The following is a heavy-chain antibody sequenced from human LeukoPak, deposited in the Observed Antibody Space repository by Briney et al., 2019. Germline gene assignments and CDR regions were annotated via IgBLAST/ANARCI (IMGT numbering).Heavy chain of an antibody. D-gene: IGHD3-10*01. CDR3: ARVYGSGFNWFDP. J-gene: IGHJ5*02. CDR1: GYTFTGYY. V-gene: IGHV1-2*02. CDR2: INPNSGGT. Sequence: ASVKVSCEASGYTFTGYYMHWVRQAPGQGLEWMGWINPNSGGTNYAQKFQGRVTMTRDTSISTAYMELSRLRSDDTAVYYCARVYGSGFNWFDPWGQGTLVTVSS.